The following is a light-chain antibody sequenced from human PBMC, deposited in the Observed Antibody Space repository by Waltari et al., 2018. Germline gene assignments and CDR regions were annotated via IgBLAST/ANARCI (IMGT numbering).Light chain of an antibody. Sequence: QSVLPQPPSASGTPGQRVTISCSGTSSTLWNNVVIWYQQVPGPAPNLIIYRDDRRPPGGPDRFSASTSATSASLAISGLQSEDEAEYYCASWDDSRNGHWVFGGGTKVTVL. V-gene: IGLV1-44*01. CDR3: ASWDDSRNGHWV. CDR1: SSTLWNNV. J-gene: IGLJ3*02. CDR2: RDD.